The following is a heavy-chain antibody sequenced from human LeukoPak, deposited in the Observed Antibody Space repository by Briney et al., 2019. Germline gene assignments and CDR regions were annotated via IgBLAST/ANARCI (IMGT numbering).Heavy chain of an antibody. CDR1: GGSISSSSYY. D-gene: IGHD1-1*01. J-gene: IGHJ4*02. CDR2: IYYSGST. V-gene: IGHV4-39*01. CDR3: AGRDLYPRPGDY. Sequence: SETLSLTCTVSGGSISSSSYYWGWIRQPPGKGLEWIGSIYYSGSTYYNPSLKSRVTISVDTSKNQFSLKLSSVTAADTAVYYCAGRDLYPRPGDYWGQGTLVTVSS.